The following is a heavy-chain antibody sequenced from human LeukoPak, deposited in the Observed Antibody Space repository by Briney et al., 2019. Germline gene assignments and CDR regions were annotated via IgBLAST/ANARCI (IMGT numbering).Heavy chain of an antibody. Sequence: ASVKVSCKASGYTFTSYGINWVRQAPGQGLEWMGWISAYNGNTNYAQKLQGRVTMTTDTSTSTAYMELRSLRSDDTAVYYCARDRSPYSSGWYYFDYWGQGTLVTVSS. D-gene: IGHD6-19*01. CDR2: ISAYNGNT. CDR3: ARDRSPYSSGWYYFDY. J-gene: IGHJ4*02. V-gene: IGHV1-18*01. CDR1: GYTFTSYG.